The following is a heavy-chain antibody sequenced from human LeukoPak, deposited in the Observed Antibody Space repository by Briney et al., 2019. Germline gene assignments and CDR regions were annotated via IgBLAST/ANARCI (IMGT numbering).Heavy chain of an antibody. CDR2: IYYSGST. Sequence: SETLSLTCTVSGGYISSSSYYWGWIRQPPGKGLEWIGSIYYSGSTYYNPSLKSRVTISVDTSKNQFSLKLSSVTAADTAVYYCARQGEYSSSWFSLPPEYFQHWGQGTLVTVSS. J-gene: IGHJ1*01. V-gene: IGHV4-39*07. CDR3: ARQGEYSSSWFSLPPEYFQH. CDR1: GGYISSSSYY. D-gene: IGHD6-13*01.